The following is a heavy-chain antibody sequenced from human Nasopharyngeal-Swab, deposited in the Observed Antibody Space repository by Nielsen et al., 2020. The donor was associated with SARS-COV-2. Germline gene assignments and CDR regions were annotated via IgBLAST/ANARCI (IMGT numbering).Heavy chain of an antibody. V-gene: IGHV3-73*01. D-gene: IGHD4/OR15-4a*01. CDR2: IGDKDHNYAT. Sequence: GSLRLSCAASGFIFSGSAMHWVRQASGKGLEWVGRIGDKDHNYATTYGASVKGRFTISRDDSKNTAFLQMDSLNTEDTALYYCTTDYYFDYWGQGTLVTVSS. CDR3: TTDYYFDY. CDR1: GFIFSGSA. J-gene: IGHJ4*02.